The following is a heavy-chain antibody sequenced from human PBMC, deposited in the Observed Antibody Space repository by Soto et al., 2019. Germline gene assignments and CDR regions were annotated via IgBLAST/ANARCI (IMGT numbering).Heavy chain of an antibody. D-gene: IGHD3-22*01. CDR1: GGSISDYY. CDR2: TYYGWNT. J-gene: IGHJ4*02. CDR3: ASDREYYDSSGLYFDY. V-gene: IGHV4-59*01. Sequence: SETLSLTCRVSGGSISDYYWSWIRQPPGKGLEWIGYTYYGWNTNYNPSLKSRVTISVDTSKNQFSLKLISVTAADTAVYYCASDREYYDSSGLYFDYWGQGTLVTVSS.